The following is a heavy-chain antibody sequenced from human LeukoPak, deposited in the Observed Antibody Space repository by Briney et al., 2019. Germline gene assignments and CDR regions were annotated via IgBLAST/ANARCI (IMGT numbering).Heavy chain of an antibody. CDR1: GFTFSSYS. CDR3: AREWNIVVVVAAGFDY. V-gene: IGHV3-21*01. Sequence: GGSLRLSCAASGFTFSSYSMNWVRQAPGKGLEWVSSVSSSSSYIYYADSVKGRFTISRDNAKNSLYLQMNSLRAEDTAVYYCAREWNIVVVVAAGFDYWGQGTLVTVSS. J-gene: IGHJ4*02. CDR2: VSSSSSYI. D-gene: IGHD2-15*01.